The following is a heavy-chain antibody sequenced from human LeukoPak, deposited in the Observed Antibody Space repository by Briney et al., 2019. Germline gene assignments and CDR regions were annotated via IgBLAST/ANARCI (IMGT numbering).Heavy chain of an antibody. Sequence: ASVKVSCKASGGTFSSYAISWVRQAPGQGLEWMGRIIPILGIANYAQKFQGRVTITADKSTSTAYMELRSLTPNDTAVYYCAREVLKKHLLDWGQGTLVTVSS. J-gene: IGHJ4*02. V-gene: IGHV1-69*04. CDR3: AREVLKKHLLD. CDR2: IIPILGIA. CDR1: GGTFSSYA.